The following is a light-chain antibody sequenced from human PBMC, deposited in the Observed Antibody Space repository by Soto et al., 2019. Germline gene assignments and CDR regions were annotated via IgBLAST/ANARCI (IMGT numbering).Light chain of an antibody. CDR2: RNN. V-gene: IGLV1-47*01. CDR3: AAWDDSLSGGV. J-gene: IGLJ3*02. CDR1: SSNIGSNY. Sequence: QSVLTQPPSASGTPGQRVTISCSGSSSNIGSNYVYWYQQLPGTAPKLLIYRNNQRPSGVPDRFSGSKSCTSASLAISGPRSEDEADDYCAAWDDSLSGGVFGGGTKLTVL.